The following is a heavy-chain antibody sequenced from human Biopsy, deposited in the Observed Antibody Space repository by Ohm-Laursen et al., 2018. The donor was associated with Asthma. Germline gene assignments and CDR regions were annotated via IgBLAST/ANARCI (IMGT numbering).Heavy chain of an antibody. D-gene: IGHD1-26*01. J-gene: IGHJ4*02. Sequence: SLRLSCTASGFTFSNYGMHWVRQAPGKGLEWVAVISFDGSNKDFTDSVKGRFTISRDNSRNTLHLQMNSLRAEDTAVYYCAKDVFPGWELRRGPDYWGQGTLVTVSS. V-gene: IGHV3-30*18. CDR3: AKDVFPGWELRRGPDY. CDR1: GFTFSNYG. CDR2: ISFDGSNK.